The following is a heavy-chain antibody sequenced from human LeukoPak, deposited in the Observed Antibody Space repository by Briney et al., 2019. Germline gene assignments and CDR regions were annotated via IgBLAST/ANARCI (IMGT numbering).Heavy chain of an antibody. Sequence: PGRSLRLSCAASGFTFSSYGMHWVRQAPGKGLEYVSAISSNGGSTYYADSVKGRFTISRDNSKNTLYLQMSSLRAEDTAVYYCVKGLYDILTGYPFDYWGQGTLVTVSS. CDR3: VKGLYDILTGYPFDY. CDR2: ISSNGGST. CDR1: GFTFSSYG. J-gene: IGHJ4*02. D-gene: IGHD3-9*01. V-gene: IGHV3-64D*06.